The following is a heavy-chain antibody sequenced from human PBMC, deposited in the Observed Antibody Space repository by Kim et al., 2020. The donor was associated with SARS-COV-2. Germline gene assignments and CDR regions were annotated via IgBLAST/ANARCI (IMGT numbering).Heavy chain of an antibody. J-gene: IGHJ4*02. CDR3: ARHRNSGYDLYYFDY. V-gene: IGHV5-10-1*01. D-gene: IGHD5-12*01. Sequence: SPSFQGHVTISADKSSNTACLQWSSLKASDSAMYYCARHRNSGYDLYYFDYWGQGTLVTVSS.